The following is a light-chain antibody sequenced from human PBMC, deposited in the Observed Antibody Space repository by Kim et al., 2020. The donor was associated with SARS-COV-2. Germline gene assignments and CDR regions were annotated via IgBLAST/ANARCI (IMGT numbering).Light chain of an antibody. CDR2: GKN. CDR1: SLRSYY. Sequence: SSELTQDPAVSVALGQTVRITCQGDSLRSYYASWYQQKPGQAPVVVIYGKNNRPAGIPDRFSGSSSGNTASLTITGVQAEDEADYYCNSRDSRGNNVVFG. V-gene: IGLV3-19*01. J-gene: IGLJ2*01. CDR3: NSRDSRGNNVV.